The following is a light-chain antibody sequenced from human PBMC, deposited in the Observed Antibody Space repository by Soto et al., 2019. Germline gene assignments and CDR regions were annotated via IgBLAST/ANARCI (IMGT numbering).Light chain of an antibody. J-gene: IGLJ3*02. CDR1: SGHSSYI. Sequence: QSVLTQSSSASAYLGSSVKLTCTLSSGHSSYIIAWHQQQPGKAPRYLMKLEGSGSYNKGSGVPDRFSGSSSDADRYLTIANRQIEQEAHNDCETWDSNTRVFGGGTKVTVL. CDR3: ETWDSNTRV. V-gene: IGLV4-60*02. CDR2: LEGSGSY.